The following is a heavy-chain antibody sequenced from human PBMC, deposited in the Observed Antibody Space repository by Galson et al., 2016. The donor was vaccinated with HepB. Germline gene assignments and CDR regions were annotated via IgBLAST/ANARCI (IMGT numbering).Heavy chain of an antibody. D-gene: IGHD3-3*01. CDR1: GFTFSSYG. CDR3: AKGYYDFWSGYYTYFDY. Sequence: SLRLSCAASGFTFSSYGMHWVRQAPVKGLEWVAVISYDGSNKYYADSVKGRFTISRDNSKNTLYLQMNSLRAEDTAVYYCAKGYYDFWSGYYTYFDYWGQGTLVTVSS. CDR2: ISYDGSNK. V-gene: IGHV3-30*18. J-gene: IGHJ4*02.